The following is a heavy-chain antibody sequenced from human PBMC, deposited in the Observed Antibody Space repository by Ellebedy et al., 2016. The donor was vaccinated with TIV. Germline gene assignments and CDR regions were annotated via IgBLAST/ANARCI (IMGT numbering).Heavy chain of an antibody. Sequence: GESLKISXAASGFTFSSYGMHWVRQAPGKGLEWVAVISYDGSNKYYADSVKGRFTISRDNSKNTLYLQMNSLRAEDTAVYYCAKDVWATVPPSHLYGMDVWGQGTTVTVSS. CDR1: GFTFSSYG. J-gene: IGHJ6*02. D-gene: IGHD4-17*01. V-gene: IGHV3-30*18. CDR2: ISYDGSNK. CDR3: AKDVWATVPPSHLYGMDV.